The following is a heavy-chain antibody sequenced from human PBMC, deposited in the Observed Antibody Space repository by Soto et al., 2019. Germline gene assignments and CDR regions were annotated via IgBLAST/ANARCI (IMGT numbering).Heavy chain of an antibody. CDR2: ISGSGGST. Sequence: GGSLRLSCAASGFTFSSYAMSWVRQAPGKGLEWVSAISGSGGSTYYADSVKGRFTISRDNSKNTLYLQMNSLRAEDTAVYYSAKDPVLRYFGYFDYWGQGTPVPVYS. V-gene: IGHV3-23*01. J-gene: IGHJ4*02. CDR1: GFTFSSYA. D-gene: IGHD3-9*01. CDR3: AKDPVLRYFGYFDY.